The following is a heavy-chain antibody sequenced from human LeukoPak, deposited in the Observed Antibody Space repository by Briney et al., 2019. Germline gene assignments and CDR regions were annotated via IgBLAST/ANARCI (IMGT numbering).Heavy chain of an antibody. CDR3: AKSPCGGDCYSFDY. V-gene: IGHV3-9*03. CDR2: ISWNSGSI. CDR1: GFTFDDYA. J-gene: IGHJ4*02. D-gene: IGHD2-21*02. Sequence: SGGSLRLSCAASGFTFDDYAMHWVRQAPGKGLEWVSGISWNSGSIGYADSVKGRFTISRDNAKNSLYLQMNSLRAEDMALYYCAKSPCGGDCYSFDYWGQGTLVTVSS.